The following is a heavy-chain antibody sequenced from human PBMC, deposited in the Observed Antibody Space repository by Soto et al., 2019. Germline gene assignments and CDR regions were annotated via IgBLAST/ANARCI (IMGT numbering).Heavy chain of an antibody. V-gene: IGHV1-18*01. CDR3: AREGYYSGSGSYSPPRYYGMDV. CDR1: GYTFISYG. J-gene: IGHJ6*02. CDR2: ISAYNDYT. D-gene: IGHD3-10*01. Sequence: QVQLVQSGAEVKKPGSSVKVSCKASGYTFISYGISWVRQAPGQGLEWMGWISAYNDYTNYAQKLQGRVTMTTDTSTKIAYLELRSLRSDETAVYYWAREGYYSGSGSYSPPRYYGMDVWGQGTTVTVSS.